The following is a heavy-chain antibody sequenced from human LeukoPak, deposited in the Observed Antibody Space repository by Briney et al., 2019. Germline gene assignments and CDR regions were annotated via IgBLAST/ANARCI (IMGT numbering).Heavy chain of an antibody. CDR3: ARGKIGYYYGDYDGY. V-gene: IGHV3-48*02. D-gene: IGHD4-17*01. CDR1: GLTFNSYS. CDR2: ISTMSSTK. J-gene: IGHJ4*02. Sequence: SGGSLRLSCAASGLTFNSYSMNWVRQAPGKGLEWVSYISTMSSTKYYADSVKGRFTISRDNAKNSLYLQMNSLRDEDTAVYYCARGKIGYYYGDYDGYWGQGTLVTVSS.